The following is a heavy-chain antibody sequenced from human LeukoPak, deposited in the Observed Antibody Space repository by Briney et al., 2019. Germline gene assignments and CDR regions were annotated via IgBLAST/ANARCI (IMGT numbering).Heavy chain of an antibody. CDR1: GGSISGYY. CDR2: IYYDGNT. D-gene: IGHD3-10*01. J-gene: IGHJ3*02. Sequence: SETLSLTCSVSGGSISGYYWSWIRQPPGKGLEWIGYIYYDGNTNYSPSVQSQVTISLDKSKNQVSLKLCSVTAADTAVYYCARDQGISSDLDAFDIWGRGTMVTVSS. CDR3: ARDQGISSDLDAFDI. V-gene: IGHV4-59*01.